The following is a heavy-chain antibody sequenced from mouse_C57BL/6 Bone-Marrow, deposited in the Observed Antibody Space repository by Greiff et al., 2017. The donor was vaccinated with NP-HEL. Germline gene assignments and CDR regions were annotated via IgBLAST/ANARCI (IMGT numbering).Heavy chain of an antibody. CDR3: AREGTAQATEGFAY. CDR2: ISDGGSYT. V-gene: IGHV5-4*01. Sequence: DVKLVESGGGLVKPGGSLKLSCAASGFTFSSYAMSWVRQTPEKRLEWVATISDGGSYTYYPDNVKGRFTISRDNAKNNLYLQMSHLKSEDTAMYYCAREGTAQATEGFAYWGQGTLVTVSA. J-gene: IGHJ3*01. CDR1: GFTFSSYA. D-gene: IGHD3-2*02.